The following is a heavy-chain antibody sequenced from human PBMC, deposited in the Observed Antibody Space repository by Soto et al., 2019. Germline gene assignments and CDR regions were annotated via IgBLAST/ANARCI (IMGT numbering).Heavy chain of an antibody. D-gene: IGHD3-22*01. Sequence: SETLSLTCTVSGGSISSGDYYWSWIRQPPGKGLEWIGYIHYSGSTYYNPSLKSRVTISVDTSKNQFSLKPSSVTAADTAVYYCARSPFYDSSGSPDYWGQGTLVTVSS. V-gene: IGHV4-30-4*01. J-gene: IGHJ4*02. CDR2: IHYSGST. CDR3: ARSPFYDSSGSPDY. CDR1: GGSISSGDYY.